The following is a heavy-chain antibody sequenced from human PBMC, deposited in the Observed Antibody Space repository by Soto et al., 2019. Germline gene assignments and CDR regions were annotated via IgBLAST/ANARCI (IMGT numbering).Heavy chain of an antibody. V-gene: IGHV1-18*01. D-gene: IGHD3-10*01. J-gene: IGHJ6*02. Sequence: QVQLVQSGAEVKKPGASVKVSCKASGYTFTSYGISWVRQAPGQGLEWMGWISAYNGNTNYAQKLQGRVTMTTDTSTSTAYMELRSLRSDDTAVYYCERAPHYYGSGSYYYYYYYGMDVWGQGTTVTVSS. CDR2: ISAYNGNT. CDR1: GYTFTSYG. CDR3: ERAPHYYGSGSYYYYYYYGMDV.